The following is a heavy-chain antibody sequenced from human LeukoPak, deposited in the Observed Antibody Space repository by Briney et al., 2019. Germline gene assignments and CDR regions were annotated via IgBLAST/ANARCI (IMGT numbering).Heavy chain of an antibody. CDR1: GGSMNRFY. V-gene: IGHV4-59*13. J-gene: IGHJ4*02. CDR3: TRGPYGDHADGFDF. Sequence: PSETLSLTCTVSGGSMNRFYWSWIRQSPGKGLEWIGYIYNNGKTNYKASLRSRVSISVNSSKNQSSLKMTSVTGADTAVYFCTRGPYGDHADGFDFWGQGALVTVSS. CDR2: IYNNGKT. D-gene: IGHD4-17*01.